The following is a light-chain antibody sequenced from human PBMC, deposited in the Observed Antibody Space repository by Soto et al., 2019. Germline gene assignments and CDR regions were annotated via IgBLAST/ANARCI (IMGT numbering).Light chain of an antibody. V-gene: IGKV3-20*01. CDR1: QSVRSRY. J-gene: IGKJ4*01. CDR2: DAS. Sequence: DIVLTQSPGTLSLSPGERATLSCRASQSVRSRYLAWYQQKAGQAPRLLIYDASRRATGIPDRFSGSGSGTYFPLTISRLEPEDFAVYSCQQYGSSVTFGGGTKVEIK. CDR3: QQYGSSVT.